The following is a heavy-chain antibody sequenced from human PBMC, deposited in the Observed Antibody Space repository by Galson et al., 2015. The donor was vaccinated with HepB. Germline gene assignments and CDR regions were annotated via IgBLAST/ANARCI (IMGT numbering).Heavy chain of an antibody. CDR2: INAGNGNT. D-gene: IGHD6-13*01. Sequence: SVKVSCKASGYTFTSYAMHWVRQAPGQRLEWMGWINAGNGNTKYSQKFQGRVTITRDTSASTAYMELSSLRSEDTAVYYCARDESSGGSSWYDNWFDPWGQGTLVTVSS. CDR1: GYTFTSYA. J-gene: IGHJ5*02. CDR3: ARDESSGGSSWYDNWFDP. V-gene: IGHV1-3*01.